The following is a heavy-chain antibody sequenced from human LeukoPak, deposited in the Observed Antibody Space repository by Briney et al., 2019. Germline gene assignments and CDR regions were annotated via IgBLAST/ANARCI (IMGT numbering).Heavy chain of an antibody. V-gene: IGHV3-74*01. D-gene: IGHD3-22*01. CDR3: ARGDSSGFFDY. CDR2: INSDGSSK. CDR1: GFTFSSYS. J-gene: IGHJ4*02. Sequence: GGSLRLSCAASGFTFSSYSMNWVRQAPGKGLVWVSRINSDGSSKSYADSVKGRFTISRDNAKNTLYLQMNSLRAEDTAVYYCARGDSSGFFDYWGQGTLVTVSS.